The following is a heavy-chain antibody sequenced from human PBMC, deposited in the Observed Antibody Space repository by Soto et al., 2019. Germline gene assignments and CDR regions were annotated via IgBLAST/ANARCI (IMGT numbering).Heavy chain of an antibody. J-gene: IGHJ4*02. Sequence: GSLRLSCAASGFTFSSYGMHWVRQAPGKGLEWVAVISYDGSNKYYADSVKGRFTISRDNSKNTLYLQMNSLRAEDTAVYYCAKGYSYGPPSDYWGQGTLVTVSS. CDR3: AKGYSYGPPSDY. CDR2: ISYDGSNK. V-gene: IGHV3-30*18. CDR1: GFTFSSYG. D-gene: IGHD5-18*01.